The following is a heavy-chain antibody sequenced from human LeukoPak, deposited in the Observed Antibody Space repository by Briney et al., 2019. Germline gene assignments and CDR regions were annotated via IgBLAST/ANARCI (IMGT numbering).Heavy chain of an antibody. V-gene: IGHV3-23*01. D-gene: IGHD3-22*01. CDR1: GFTFSNYA. J-gene: IGHJ3*02. Sequence: GGSLRLSYAASGFTFSNYAMSWVRQAPWKGLEWVSTISGSGGSTYYADSVKGRFTISRDNSKNTLYLEMNSLRAEDTAVYYCAKGLITMIVVVNAFDIWGQGTMVTVSS. CDR3: AKGLITMIVVVNAFDI. CDR2: ISGSGGST.